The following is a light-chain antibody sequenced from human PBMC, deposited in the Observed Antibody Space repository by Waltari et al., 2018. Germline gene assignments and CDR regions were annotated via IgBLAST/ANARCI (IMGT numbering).Light chain of an antibody. Sequence: EIVLTQSPGTLSLSPGEGATLSCRASQTVSSTYLAWYQQKPGQAPRLLIYSTSTRATGIPDKFSGSVSGTDFTLTISRLEPEDFAVYYCQLYDGSRTFGQGTKVEIK. CDR1: QTVSSTY. CDR3: QLYDGSRT. CDR2: STS. J-gene: IGKJ1*01. V-gene: IGKV3-20*01.